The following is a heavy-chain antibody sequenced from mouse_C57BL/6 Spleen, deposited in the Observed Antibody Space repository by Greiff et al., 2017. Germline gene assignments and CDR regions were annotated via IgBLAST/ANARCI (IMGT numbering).Heavy chain of an antibody. CDR2: INPYNGGT. D-gene: IGHD2-4*01. V-gene: IGHV1-19*01. CDR3: AREVGDYDGRNWYFDV. Sequence: EVQLQQSGPVLVKPGASVKMSCKASGYTFTDYYMNWVKQSHGKSLEWIGVINPYNGGTSYNQKFKGKATLTVDKSSSTAYMELNSLTSEDSAVYYCAREVGDYDGRNWYFDVWGTGTTVTVSS. CDR1: GYTFTDYY. J-gene: IGHJ1*03.